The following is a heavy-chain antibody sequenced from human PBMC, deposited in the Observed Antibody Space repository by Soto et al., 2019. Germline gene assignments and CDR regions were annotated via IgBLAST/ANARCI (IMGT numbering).Heavy chain of an antibody. CDR1: GHSFTSYW. D-gene: IGHD6-13*01. J-gene: IGHJ6*02. CDR2: IYPGDSDT. Sequence: PGESLKISCKGSGHSFTSYWIGWVRQMPGKGLEWMGIIYPGDSDTRYSPSFQGQVTISADKSISTAYLQWSSLKASDTAMYYCARYRYSSSRSYYYYGMDVWGQGTTVTVSS. CDR3: ARYRYSSSRSYYYYGMDV. V-gene: IGHV5-51*01.